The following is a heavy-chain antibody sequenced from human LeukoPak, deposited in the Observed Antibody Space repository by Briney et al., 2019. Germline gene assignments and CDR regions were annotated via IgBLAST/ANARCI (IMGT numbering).Heavy chain of an antibody. V-gene: IGHV4-31*03. Sequence: PSETLSLTCTVSGGSISSGGYYWSWIRQHPGKGLEWIGYIYYSGSTYYNPSLKSRVTISVDTSKNQFCLKLSSVTAADTAVYYCARDTKVRGVNAFDSWGRAPMVTVSS. CDR1: GGSISSGGYY. CDR2: IYYSGST. CDR3: ARDTKVRGVNAFDS. D-gene: IGHD3-10*01. J-gene: IGHJ3*02.